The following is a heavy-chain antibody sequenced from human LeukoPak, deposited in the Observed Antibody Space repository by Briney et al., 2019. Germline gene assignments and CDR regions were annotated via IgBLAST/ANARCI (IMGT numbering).Heavy chain of an antibody. CDR3: ARAKSYYVSSGADYFDY. J-gene: IGHJ4*02. Sequence: GGSLRLSCVASGLTSSSFWMTWVRHAPGKGLEWVANIKQDGSEKYYVDSVKGPFTISRDNAKNSLYLQMNSLRAEDTAVYYCARAKSYYVSSGADYFDYWGQGTLVSVSS. D-gene: IGHD3-22*01. CDR1: GLTSSSFW. CDR2: IKQDGSEK. V-gene: IGHV3-7*04.